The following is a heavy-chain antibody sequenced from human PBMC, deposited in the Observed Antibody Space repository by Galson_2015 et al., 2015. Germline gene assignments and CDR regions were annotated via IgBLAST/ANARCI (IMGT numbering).Heavy chain of an antibody. CDR3: ARGVMPTPPYIDY. CDR1: GFTFSDHF. CDR2: IRNKARSDTT. J-gene: IGHJ4*02. V-gene: IGHV3-72*01. D-gene: IGHD2-2*01. Sequence: SLRLSCAASGFTFSDHFIDWVRQAPGKGLEWVGRIRNKARSDTTEYAASVRGRFTISRDDSKNSLYLQMDSLKTEDTAVYYCARGVMPTPPYIDYWGQGTLVTVSS.